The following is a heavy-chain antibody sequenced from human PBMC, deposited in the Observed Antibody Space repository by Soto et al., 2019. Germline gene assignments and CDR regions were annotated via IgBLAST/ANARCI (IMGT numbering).Heavy chain of an antibody. J-gene: IGHJ4*02. Sequence: SATLSHTCAVYGGSFSGYYWSWIRQPPGKGLEWIGEINHSGSTNYNPSLKSRVTISVDTSKNQFSLKLSSVTAADTAVYYCARGGYSRNYYFDYWGQGTLVTVS. CDR1: GGSFSGYY. CDR2: INHSGST. CDR3: ARGGYSRNYYFDY. D-gene: IGHD5-18*01. V-gene: IGHV4-34*01.